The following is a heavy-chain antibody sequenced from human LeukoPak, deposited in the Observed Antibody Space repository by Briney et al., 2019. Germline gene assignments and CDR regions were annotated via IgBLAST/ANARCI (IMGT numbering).Heavy chain of an antibody. Sequence: SETLSLTCTVSGGSISSYYWSWIRQPPGQGLQWIGYIYYSGSTNYNPSLKSRVTISVDTSKNQFSLKLTSVTAADTAVYFCATRAIPANPFYFDFWGQGTLVTVSS. CDR2: IYYSGST. V-gene: IGHV4-59*01. J-gene: IGHJ4*02. D-gene: IGHD2-2*01. CDR1: GGSISSYY. CDR3: ATRAIPANPFYFDF.